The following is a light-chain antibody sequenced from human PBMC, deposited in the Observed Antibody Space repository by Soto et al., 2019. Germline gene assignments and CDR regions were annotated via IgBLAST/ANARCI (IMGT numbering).Light chain of an antibody. CDR2: GAS. V-gene: IGKV3-20*01. CDR3: QQYGSSGT. Sequence: EIVMRQSPATLSLSPGERATLSCRASQSVSNNYLAWYQPKPGQAPRLLLDGASNRATGIPDRFSGSGSGTDFTLTISRLEHEDVAVYYCQQYGSSGTCGQGTKVDIK. CDR1: QSVSNNY. J-gene: IGKJ1*01.